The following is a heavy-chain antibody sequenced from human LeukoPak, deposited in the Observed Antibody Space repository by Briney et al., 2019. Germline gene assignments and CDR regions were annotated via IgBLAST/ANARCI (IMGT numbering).Heavy chain of an antibody. CDR1: GFPLSIFA. CDR2: VSDDGDKT. J-gene: IGHJ4*02. CDR3: VEEERGYSYGDY. Sequence: GGSVRLLCGASGFPLSIFAMMCAREPPGRGREWVSAVSDDGDKTWYADPVKGRFTICRDNYKNTLYLQMTDLRGDDTALFYCVEEERGYSYGDYSGERTRVTVSS. D-gene: IGHD5-18*01. V-gene: IGHV3-23*01.